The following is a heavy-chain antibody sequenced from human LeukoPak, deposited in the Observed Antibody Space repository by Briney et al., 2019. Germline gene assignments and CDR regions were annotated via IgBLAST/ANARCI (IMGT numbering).Heavy chain of an antibody. V-gene: IGHV1-2*06. CDR2: INPKSGGT. J-gene: IGHJ6*02. CDR3: AREDYYYGMDV. CDR1: GYTFTGYY. Sequence: ASVKVSCKASGYTFTGYYMHWVRQAPGQGLERMGRINPKSGGTNYAQKFQGRVTMTRDTSISTAHMELSRLRSDDTAVYYCAREDYYYGMDVWGQGTTVTVSS.